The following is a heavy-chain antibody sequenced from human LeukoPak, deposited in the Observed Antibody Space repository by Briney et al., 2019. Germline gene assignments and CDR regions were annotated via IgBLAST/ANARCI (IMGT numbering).Heavy chain of an antibody. CDR1: GFTFSSYS. CDR2: ISTSSSYI. V-gene: IGHV3-21*01. J-gene: IGHJ4*02. Sequence: GGSLRLSCAASGFTFSSYSMNWVRQAPGKGLEWVASISTSSSYIYYADSLKGRFTISRDNAKNSMYLQMNSLRTEDTAVFYCARVKDHRGIAVAGSDYWGQGTLVAVSS. CDR3: ARVKDHRGIAVAGSDY. D-gene: IGHD6-13*01.